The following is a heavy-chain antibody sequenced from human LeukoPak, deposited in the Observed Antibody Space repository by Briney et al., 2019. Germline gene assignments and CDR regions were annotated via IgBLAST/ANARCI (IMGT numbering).Heavy chain of an antibody. V-gene: IGHV3-30*02. CDR2: IRCDGGNK. Sequence: GGSLRLSCAVSGFTFSRYDLHWVRQAPAKGLEWVAFIRCDGGNKYYADSVKGRFTISRDNSKNTLYLQMNSLRAEDTAVYYCAKDRVNCSSTSCYSVGGNFDYWGQGTLVTVSS. CDR1: GFTFSRYD. CDR3: AKDRVNCSSTSCYSVGGNFDY. J-gene: IGHJ4*02. D-gene: IGHD2-2*01.